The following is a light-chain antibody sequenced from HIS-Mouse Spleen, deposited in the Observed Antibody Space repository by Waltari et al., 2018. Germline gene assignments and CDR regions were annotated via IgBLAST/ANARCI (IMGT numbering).Light chain of an antibody. CDR3: MQALQTPWT. J-gene: IGKJ2*01. CDR2: LGS. CDR1: QSLLHSNGYNY. V-gene: IGKV2-28*01. Sequence: IVMTHSPLSLPVTPGEPASISCRSSQSLLHSNGYNYLDWYLQKPGQSPQLLIYLGSNRASGVPDRFSGSGSGTDFTLKISRVEAEDVGVYYCMQALQTPWTFGQGTKLEIK.